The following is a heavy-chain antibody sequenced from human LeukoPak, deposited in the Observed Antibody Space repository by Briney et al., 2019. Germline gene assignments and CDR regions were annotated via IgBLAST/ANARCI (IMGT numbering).Heavy chain of an antibody. J-gene: IGHJ4*02. CDR2: IYYSGST. V-gene: IGHV4-59*01. Sequence: PSETLSLTCTVSGGSISSYYWSWIRQPPGKGLEWIGYIYYSGSTNYNPSLKSRVTISVDTSKNQFSLKLSSVTAADTAVYYCARDRGYYDILTGYYPTYYFDYWGQGTLVTVSS. CDR1: GGSISSYY. CDR3: ARDRGYYDILTGYYPTYYFDY. D-gene: IGHD3-9*01.